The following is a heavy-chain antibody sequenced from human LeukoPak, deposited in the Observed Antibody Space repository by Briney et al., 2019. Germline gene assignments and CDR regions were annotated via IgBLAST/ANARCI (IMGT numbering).Heavy chain of an antibody. D-gene: IGHD1-26*01. CDR3: ARHYSGSYYGWFDP. Sequence: SETLSLTCTVSGGSISSSSYYWGWIRQPPGKGLEWIGSIYYSGSTYYNPSLKSRVTISVDTSKNQFSLKLSSVTAADTAVYYCARHYSGSYYGWFDPWGQGTLVTVSS. V-gene: IGHV4-39*01. J-gene: IGHJ5*02. CDR2: IYYSGST. CDR1: GGSISSSSYY.